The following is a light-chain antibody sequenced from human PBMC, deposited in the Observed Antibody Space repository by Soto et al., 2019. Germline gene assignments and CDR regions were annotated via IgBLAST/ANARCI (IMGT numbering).Light chain of an antibody. CDR1: SSDVGGYNY. CDR2: EVS. V-gene: IGLV2-14*01. Sequence: QSALTQPASVSGSPGQSITISCTGTSSDVGGYNYVSWYQQHPGKAPKLMIYEVSNRPSGVSNRFSGSRSGNTASLTISGLQAEDEAAYYCSSYTRSSIAYVFGTGTKLTVL. J-gene: IGLJ1*01. CDR3: SSYTRSSIAYV.